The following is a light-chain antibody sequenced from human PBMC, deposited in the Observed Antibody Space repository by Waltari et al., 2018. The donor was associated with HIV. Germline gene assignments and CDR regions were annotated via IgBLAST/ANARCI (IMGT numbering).Light chain of an antibody. J-gene: IGLJ2*01. CDR2: EVT. V-gene: IGLV2-8*01. CDR1: NTDIGGYTY. Sequence: QSALTQPPSASGSPGQSVTISCTGTNTDIGGYTYVSWYHQHPGKAPQLFISEVTKRPSGVPDRFSGSKSGTTASLTVSGLQAEDEADYYCSSYADRNGFYVVFGGGTRLTVL. CDR3: SSYADRNGFYVV.